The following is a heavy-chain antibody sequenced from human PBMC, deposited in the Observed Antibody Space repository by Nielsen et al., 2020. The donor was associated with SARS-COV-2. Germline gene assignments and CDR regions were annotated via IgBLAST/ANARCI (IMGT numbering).Heavy chain of an antibody. CDR1: GFSFTNYV. J-gene: IGHJ4*02. CDR3: ARGLRGWFFDF. CDR2: IQSNSAYL. Sequence: GGSLRLSCAASGFSFTNYVMTWVRQAPGKGLEWVSSIQSNSAYLDYTNSVKGRFTISRDNAKNSLSLQMNSLRAEDTAVYYCARGLRGWFFDFWGQGILVTVSS. V-gene: IGHV3-21*01. D-gene: IGHD6-19*01.